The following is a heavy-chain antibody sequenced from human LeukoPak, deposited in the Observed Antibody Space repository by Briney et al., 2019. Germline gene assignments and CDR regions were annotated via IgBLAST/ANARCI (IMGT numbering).Heavy chain of an antibody. CDR3: AKDSKRWKTYYYEAGSYYFDY. V-gene: IGHV1-46*01. CDR1: GYTFTSYY. J-gene: IGHJ4*02. Sequence: ASVKVSCKASGYTFTSYYMHWVRQAPGQGLEWMGIINPSGGSTSYAQKFQGRDTMTRDMSTSTVYMELSSLRSEDTAVYYCAKDSKRWKTYYYEAGSYYFDYWGQGTRVTVSS. D-gene: IGHD3-10*01. CDR2: INPSGGST.